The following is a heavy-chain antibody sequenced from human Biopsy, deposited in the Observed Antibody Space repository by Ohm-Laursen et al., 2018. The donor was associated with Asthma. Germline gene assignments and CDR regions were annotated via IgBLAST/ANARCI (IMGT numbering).Heavy chain of an antibody. J-gene: IGHJ3*02. CDR3: AKTYYDFLTGQVNDVFAI. Sequence: CTPSGPTFINYAIHWVRQAPGQWLEWIGWINAGNGNTKYSQKFQGRVTITRDTSASTAYMYLSSLRSEDTAVYYCAKTYYDFLTGQVNDVFAIWGQGTMVTVSS. V-gene: IGHV1-3*01. D-gene: IGHD3-9*01. CDR2: INAGNGNT. CDR1: GPTFINYA.